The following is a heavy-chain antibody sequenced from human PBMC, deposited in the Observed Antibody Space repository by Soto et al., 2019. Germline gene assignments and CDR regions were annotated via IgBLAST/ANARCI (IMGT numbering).Heavy chain of an antibody. J-gene: IGHJ6*02. CDR3: ARDRTMIVVYYYYYYGMDV. CDR2: INPSGGST. V-gene: IGHV1-46*01. D-gene: IGHD3-22*01. CDR1: GYTFTSYY. Sequence: ASVKVSCKASGYTFTSYYMHCVRQAPGQGLEWMGIINPSGGSTSYAQKFQGRVTMTRDTSTSTVYMELSSLRSEDTAVYYCARDRTMIVVYYYYYYGMDVWGQGTTVTVSS.